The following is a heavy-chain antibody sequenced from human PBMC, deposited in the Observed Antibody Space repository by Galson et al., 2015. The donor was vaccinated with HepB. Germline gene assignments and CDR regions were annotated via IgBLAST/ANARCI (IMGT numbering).Heavy chain of an antibody. Sequence: CAISGDSVSSNSAAWNWIRQSPSRGLEWLGRTYYRSKWYNDYAVSVKSRITISPDPPKNQLSLQLNSVTPEDTAVYYCARVSKGFGYCTTTTCNAFNSWGQGTLVTVSS. CDR3: ARVSKGFGYCTTTTCNAFNS. J-gene: IGHJ4*02. CDR2: TYYRSKWYN. CDR1: GDSVSSNSAA. D-gene: IGHD2-8*01. V-gene: IGHV6-1*01.